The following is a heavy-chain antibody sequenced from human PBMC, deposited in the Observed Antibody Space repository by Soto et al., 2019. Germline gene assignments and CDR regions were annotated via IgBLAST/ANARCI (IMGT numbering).Heavy chain of an antibody. J-gene: IGHJ4*02. CDR1: GGTFSSYA. CDR3: ARFRCGGDCYYDE. Sequence: ASVKVSCKASGGTFSSYAITWVRQAPGQGLEWMGEIIPIFDTANYAQKFQGRVTITADESTSTAYMELSSLRSEDTAVYYCARFRCGGDCYYDEWGQGTLVTVSS. D-gene: IGHD2-21*02. CDR2: IIPIFDTA. V-gene: IGHV1-69*13.